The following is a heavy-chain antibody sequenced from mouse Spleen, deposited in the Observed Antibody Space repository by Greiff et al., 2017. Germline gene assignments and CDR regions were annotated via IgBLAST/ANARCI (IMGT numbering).Heavy chain of an antibody. CDR2: ISYSGST. V-gene: IGHV3-8*01. Sequence: EVKVVESGPGLAKPSQTLSLTCSVTGYSITSDYWNWIRKFPGNKLEYMGYISYSGSTYYNPSLKSRISITRDTSKNQYYLQLNSVTTEDTATYYCAREGTTVASYWYFDVWGAGTTVTVSS. D-gene: IGHD1-1*01. CDR1: GYSITSDY. J-gene: IGHJ1*01. CDR3: AREGTTVASYWYFDV.